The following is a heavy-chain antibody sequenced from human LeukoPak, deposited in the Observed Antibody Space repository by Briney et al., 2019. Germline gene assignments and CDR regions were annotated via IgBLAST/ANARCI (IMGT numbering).Heavy chain of an antibody. CDR2: ISSSGSTI. CDR1: GFTFSDYY. Sequence: GGSLRLSCAASGFTFSDYYMSWVRQAPGKGLEWVSYISSSGSTIYYADSVKGRFTISRDNAKNSLYLQMNSLRAEDTAVYYCASVLRFLEWLGAFDIWGQGTMVTVSS. D-gene: IGHD3-3*01. CDR3: ASVLRFLEWLGAFDI. J-gene: IGHJ3*02. V-gene: IGHV3-11*04.